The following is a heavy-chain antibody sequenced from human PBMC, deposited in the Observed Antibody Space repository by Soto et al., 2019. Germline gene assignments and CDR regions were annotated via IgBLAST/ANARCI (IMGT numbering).Heavy chain of an antibody. J-gene: IGHJ4*02. V-gene: IGHV3-23*01. CDR2: MSGSGGDI. D-gene: IGHD5-12*01. CDR1: GFSFSRYA. Sequence: EVQLLESGGGLVQPGGSLRLSCAASGFSFSRYAMMWVRQAPGKGQEWVAGMSGSGGDIRYAVSVKGRFSISKDNSKNKLYLQMNMLRAEGRAIYYCAKVAVYNDGLWRVANWGQGTLGTVSS. CDR3: AKVAVYNDGLWRVAN.